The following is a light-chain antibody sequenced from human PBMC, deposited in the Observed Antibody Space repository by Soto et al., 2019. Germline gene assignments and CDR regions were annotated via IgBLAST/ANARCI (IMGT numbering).Light chain of an antibody. Sequence: EIVLTQSPGTLSLSPGEGATLSCRASQSVSSSYLAWYQQKPGQAPRLLIYGASTRATGIPDRISGSGSGTDFTLTISRLEPEDFAVFYCQQYGNSPWTFGQGTKVDIK. CDR2: GAS. J-gene: IGKJ1*01. CDR3: QQYGNSPWT. V-gene: IGKV3-20*01. CDR1: QSVSSSY.